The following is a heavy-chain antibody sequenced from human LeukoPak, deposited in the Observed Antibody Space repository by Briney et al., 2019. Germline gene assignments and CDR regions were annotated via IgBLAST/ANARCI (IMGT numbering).Heavy chain of an antibody. D-gene: IGHD3-3*01. CDR2: VYYTGRP. CDR1: DGSITGYY. CDR3: ARATNYDLWSAYYHHMDV. J-gene: IGHJ6*04. Sequence: SETLSLTCTISDGSITGYYWRWIRQPPGKGLEWIAYVYYTGRPLYNPSLESRVTISVDTSKTQFSLKLTSVTAADTAVYYCARATNYDLWSAYYHHMDVWGKGTTVTVSS. V-gene: IGHV4-59*08.